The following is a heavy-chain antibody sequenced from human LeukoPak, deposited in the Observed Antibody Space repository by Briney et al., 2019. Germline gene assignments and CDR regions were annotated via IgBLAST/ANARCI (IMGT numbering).Heavy chain of an antibody. CDR1: GFTFSSYD. V-gene: IGHV3-21*01. D-gene: IGHD6-13*01. Sequence: PGGSLRLSCAASGFTFSSYDLTWVRQAPGKGLEWVSSISSSSSYIYYADSVKGRFTISSDNAKNSLYLQMNSLRAEDTAVYYCARDSPYSSSWYSYYDYRGRRTLVTVSS. CDR2: ISSSSSYI. J-gene: IGHJ4*02. CDR3: ARDSPYSSSWYSYYDY.